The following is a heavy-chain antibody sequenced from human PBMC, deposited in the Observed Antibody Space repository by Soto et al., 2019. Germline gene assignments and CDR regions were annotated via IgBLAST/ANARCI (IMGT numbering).Heavy chain of an antibody. CDR1: GGSISSYY. CDR2: IYYSGST. V-gene: IGHV4-59*01. CDR3: ARVVGATRPDLDV. J-gene: IGHJ6*02. D-gene: IGHD1-26*01. Sequence: QVQLQESGPGLVKPSETLSLTCTVSGGSISSYYWSWIRQPPGKGLEWIGYIYYSGSTNYNPSLKGRGSRTGDTSKNQFSLTLSSVTAADTAVYYCARVVGATRPDLDVWGQGTTVTVSS.